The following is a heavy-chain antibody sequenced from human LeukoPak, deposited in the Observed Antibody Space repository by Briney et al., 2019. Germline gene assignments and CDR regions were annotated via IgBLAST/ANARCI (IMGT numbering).Heavy chain of an antibody. CDR2: IYYSGST. J-gene: IGHJ4*02. Sequence: TQTLSLTCTVSGGSISSGDYYWSWIRQPPGKGLEWIGYIYYSGSTYYNQSLKSRVTISVDTSKNQFPLKLSSVTAADTAVYYCASSRYCSSISCHLRDYWGQGTLVTVSS. CDR3: ASSRYCSSISCHLRDY. CDR1: GGSISSGDYY. D-gene: IGHD2-2*01. V-gene: IGHV4-30-4*08.